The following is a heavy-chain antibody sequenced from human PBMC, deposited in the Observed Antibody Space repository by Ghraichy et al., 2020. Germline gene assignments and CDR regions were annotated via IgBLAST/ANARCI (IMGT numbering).Heavy chain of an antibody. V-gene: IGHV3-21*01. CDR1: GFTFSSYS. D-gene: IGHD2-21*01. CDR3: ARDPNLFVYFDY. CDR2: ISSSSSYI. Sequence: GGSLRLSCAASGFTFSSYSMNWVRRAPGKGLEWVSSISSSSSYIYYADSVKGRFTLSRDNAKNSLYLQMSSLRVEDTAVYYCARDPNLFVYFDYWGQGTLVTVSS. J-gene: IGHJ4*02.